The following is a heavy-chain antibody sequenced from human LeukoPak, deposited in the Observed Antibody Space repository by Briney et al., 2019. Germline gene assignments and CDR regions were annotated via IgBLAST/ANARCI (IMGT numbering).Heavy chain of an antibody. V-gene: IGHV1-2*02. D-gene: IGHD3-22*01. J-gene: IGHJ4*02. Sequence: ASVKVSCKASGYTFTGYYMHWVRQAPGQGLGWMGWINPNSGGTNYAQKFQGRVTMTRDTSISTAYMELSRLRSDDTAVYYCARSYDSTALSDYWGQGTLVTVSS. CDR2: INPNSGGT. CDR1: GYTFTGYY. CDR3: ARSYDSTALSDY.